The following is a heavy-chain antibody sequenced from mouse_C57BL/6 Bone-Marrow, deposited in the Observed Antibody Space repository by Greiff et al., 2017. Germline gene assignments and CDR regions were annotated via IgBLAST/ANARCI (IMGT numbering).Heavy chain of an antibody. CDR3: TDANWDSYYFDY. V-gene: IGHV1-5*01. CDR2: IYPGNSDT. Sequence: VQLQQSGTVLARPGASVKMSCKTSGYTFTSYWMHWVKQRPGQGLEWIGAIYPGNSDTSYNQKFKGKAKLTAVTSASTAYMELSSLTNEDSAVYYCTDANWDSYYFDYWGQGTTLTVSS. CDR1: GYTFTSYW. J-gene: IGHJ2*01. D-gene: IGHD4-1*01.